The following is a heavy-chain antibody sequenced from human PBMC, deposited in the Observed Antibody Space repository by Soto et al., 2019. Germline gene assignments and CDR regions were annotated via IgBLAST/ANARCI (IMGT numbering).Heavy chain of an antibody. V-gene: IGHV5-51*01. CDR3: ATPATISLLPGPFDI. Sequence: LGESLTISCKGSGYSFTTYWIGWVRQMPGKGLEWMGIIYPGDSDTRYSPSFQGQVTISADKSISTAYLQWSSLKASDTAMYYCATPATISLLPGPFDIWGQGTMVTVSS. J-gene: IGHJ3*02. D-gene: IGHD1-1*01. CDR1: GYSFTTYW. CDR2: IYPGDSDT.